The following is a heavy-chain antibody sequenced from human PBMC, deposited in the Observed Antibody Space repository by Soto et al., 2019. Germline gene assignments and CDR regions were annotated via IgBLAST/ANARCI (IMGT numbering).Heavy chain of an antibody. CDR2: ISSSGSTI. J-gene: IGHJ4*02. CDR3: ARILLWSRGYFDY. CDR1: GFTFSDYY. D-gene: IGHD3-10*01. V-gene: IGHV3-11*01. Sequence: LRLSCAASGFTFSDYYMSWIRQAPGKGLEWVSYISSSGSTIYYADSVKGRFTISRDNAKNSLYLQMNSLRAEDTAVYYCARILLWSRGYFDYWGQGTLVTVSS.